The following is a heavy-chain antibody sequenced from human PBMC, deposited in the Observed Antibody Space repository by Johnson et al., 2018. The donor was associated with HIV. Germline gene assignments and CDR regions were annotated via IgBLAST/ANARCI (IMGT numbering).Heavy chain of an antibody. V-gene: IGHV3-74*01. J-gene: IGHJ3*02. CDR2: IKSDGTST. Sequence: EVQLVESGGGLVQPGGSLRLSCAVSGFSFRNYWMEWVRQAPGKGLVWVSRIKSDGTSTTYADSVRGRFTISRDNAKNTLYLHMNSLKVDDTAVYYCTTDWEYYYGSGKLDAFDMWGQGTMVTVSS. CDR3: TTDWEYYYGSGKLDAFDM. CDR1: GFSFRNYW. D-gene: IGHD3-10*01.